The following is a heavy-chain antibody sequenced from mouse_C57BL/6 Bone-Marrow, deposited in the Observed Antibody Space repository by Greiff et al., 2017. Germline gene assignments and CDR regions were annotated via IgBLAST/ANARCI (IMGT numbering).Heavy chain of an antibody. J-gene: IGHJ1*03. V-gene: IGHV5-16*01. CDR2: INYDGSST. D-gene: IGHD1-1*01. Sequence: EVHLVESEGGLVQPGSSMKLSCTASGFTFSDYYMAWVRQVPEKGLEWVANINYDGSSTYYLDSLKSRFIISRDNAKNIIYLQMSSLKSEDTATYYWAREHYYYGSSYWYFDVWGTGTTVTVSS. CDR3: AREHYYYGSSYWYFDV. CDR1: GFTFSDYY.